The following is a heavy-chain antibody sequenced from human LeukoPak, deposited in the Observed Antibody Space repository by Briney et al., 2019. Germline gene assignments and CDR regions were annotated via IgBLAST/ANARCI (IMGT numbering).Heavy chain of an antibody. Sequence: PGGSLRLSCAASGFTFSSYAMSWVRQAPGKGLEWVSYISSSSSSTTIYYADSVKGRFTISRDNARDTLYLQMNSLRAEDTAIYYCTRGALDGDSGAYWGQGTLVTVSS. CDR3: TRGALDGDSGAY. CDR1: GFTFSSYA. CDR2: ISSSSSSTTI. J-gene: IGHJ4*02. D-gene: IGHD4-17*01. V-gene: IGHV3-48*01.